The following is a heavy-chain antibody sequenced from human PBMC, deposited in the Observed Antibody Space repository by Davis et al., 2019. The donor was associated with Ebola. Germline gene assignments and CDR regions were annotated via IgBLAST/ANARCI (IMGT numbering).Heavy chain of an antibody. D-gene: IGHD5-18*01. CDR2: IYYSGST. J-gene: IGHJ6*02. CDR1: GGSISSGGYY. Sequence: MPSETLSLTCTVSGGSISSGGYYWSWIRQHPGKGLELIGYIYYSGSTYYNPSLKSRVTISVDTSKNQFSLKLSSVTAADTAVYYCARTIVDTAMVFYYYYGMDVWGQGTTVTVSS. CDR3: ARTIVDTAMVFYYYYGMDV. V-gene: IGHV4-30-4*08.